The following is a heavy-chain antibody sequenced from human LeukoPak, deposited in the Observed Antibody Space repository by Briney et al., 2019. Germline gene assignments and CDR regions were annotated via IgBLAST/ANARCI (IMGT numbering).Heavy chain of an antibody. J-gene: IGHJ4*02. V-gene: IGHV3-30-3*01. CDR2: ISYDGSNK. D-gene: IGHD5-18*01. CDR3: ARDHGDTAMVPGY. CDR1: GFTFSSYA. Sequence: GGSLRLSCAASGFTFSSYAMHWVRQAPGKGLEWVAVISYDGSNKYYADSVKGRFTISRDNSKNTLYLQMNSLRVEDTAVYYCARDHGDTAMVPGYWGQGTLVTVSS.